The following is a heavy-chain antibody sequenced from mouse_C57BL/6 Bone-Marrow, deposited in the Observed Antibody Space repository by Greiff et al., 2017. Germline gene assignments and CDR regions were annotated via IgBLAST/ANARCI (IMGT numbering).Heavy chain of an antibody. CDR3: ARENDWYYFDY. J-gene: IGHJ2*01. V-gene: IGHV1-26*01. D-gene: IGHD2-12*01. CDR2: INPNNGGT. CDR1: GYTFTDYY. Sequence: VQLQQSGPELVKPGASVKISCKASGYTFTDYYMNWVKQSHGKSLEWIGEINPNNGGTRYNQKFKGKATVTVDKSSSTAYMELRSLTSEDSAVYYCARENDWYYFDYWGQGTTLTVSS.